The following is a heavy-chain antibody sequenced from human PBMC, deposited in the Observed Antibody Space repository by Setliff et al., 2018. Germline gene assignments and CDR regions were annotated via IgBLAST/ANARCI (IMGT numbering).Heavy chain of an antibody. D-gene: IGHD3-10*01. CDR1: GFTVSSNY. Sequence: GGSLRLSCAASGFTVSSNYMSWVRQAPGKGLEWVSYISSSGSTIYYADSVKGRFTISRDNAKNSLYLQMNSLRAEDTAVYYCARDAAPTYYYGSGSYPSYYYYGMGVWGQGSTVTVSS. CDR2: ISSSGSTI. J-gene: IGHJ6*02. V-gene: IGHV3-11*04. CDR3: ARDAAPTYYYGSGSYPSYYYYGMGV.